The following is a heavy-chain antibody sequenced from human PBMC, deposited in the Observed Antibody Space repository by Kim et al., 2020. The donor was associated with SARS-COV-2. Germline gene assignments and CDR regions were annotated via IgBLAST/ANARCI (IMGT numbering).Heavy chain of an antibody. D-gene: IGHD4-17*01. Sequence: VKGRFTISRDNAKNSLYLQMNSLRAEDTAVYYCARDGEADYVYYYGMDVWGQGTTVTVSS. V-gene: IGHV3-48*03. CDR3: ARDGEADYVYYYGMDV. J-gene: IGHJ6*02.